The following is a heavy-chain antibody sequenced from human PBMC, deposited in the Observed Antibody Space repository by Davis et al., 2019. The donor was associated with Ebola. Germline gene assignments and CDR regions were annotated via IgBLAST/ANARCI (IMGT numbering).Heavy chain of an antibody. V-gene: IGHV3-30-3*02. Sequence: GESLKISCAASGFTFSDYAMHWVRQAPGKGLEWVAVILYDGFTKYYADSVKGRFTISRDSSKNTLYLQMNSLGLEDTAIYFCAKNPTTTVTYFDFWGQGTLVTVSS. CDR1: GFTFSDYA. CDR2: ILYDGFTK. CDR3: AKNPTTTVTYFDF. D-gene: IGHD4-17*01. J-gene: IGHJ4*02.